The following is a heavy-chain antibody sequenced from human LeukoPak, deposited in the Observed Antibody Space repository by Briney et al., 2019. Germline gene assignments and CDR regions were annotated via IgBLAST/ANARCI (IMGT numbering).Heavy chain of an antibody. V-gene: IGHV3-33*01. J-gene: IGHJ4*02. Sequence: GRSLRVSCAASGFTFSNYGMHWVRQAPGKGLEWVAVMWYDGMNKYFADSVKGRFTISRDNSKNTLYLEMNSLRAEDTAIYYCARDYYDKSGYYSALGYWGQGTPVTVSS. CDR3: ARDYYDKSGYYSALGY. CDR2: MWYDGMNK. D-gene: IGHD3-22*01. CDR1: GFTFSNYG.